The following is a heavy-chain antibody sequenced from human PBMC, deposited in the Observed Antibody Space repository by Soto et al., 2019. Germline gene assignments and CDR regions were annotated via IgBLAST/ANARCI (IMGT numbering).Heavy chain of an antibody. CDR2: IRSRANNYAT. Sequence: GGSLRLSCAASGFIFSGSAIHWVRQAPGKGLEWVGRIRSRANNYATSSGASVRGRFTLFRDDSKNMAYLQMNTLKTEDTAIYYCARGQQAAIGDYYYHGLDVWGQGTSVTVSS. CDR3: ARGQQAAIGDYYYHGLDV. CDR1: GFIFSGSA. D-gene: IGHD3-10*01. V-gene: IGHV3-73*01. J-gene: IGHJ6*02.